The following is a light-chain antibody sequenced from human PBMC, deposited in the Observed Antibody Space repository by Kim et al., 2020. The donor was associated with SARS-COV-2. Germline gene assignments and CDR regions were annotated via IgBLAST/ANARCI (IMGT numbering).Light chain of an antibody. V-gene: IGLV1-40*01. CDR2: GNN. CDR1: SSNVGAGYD. J-gene: IGLJ1*01. Sequence: QRVTNPYTGSSSNVGAGYDVHWYQQLPGTAPKLVIYGNNNRPSGVPDRFSGSKSGTSASLAITGLQAEDEADYYCQSYDSSLSAYVFGTGTKVTVL. CDR3: QSYDSSLSAYV.